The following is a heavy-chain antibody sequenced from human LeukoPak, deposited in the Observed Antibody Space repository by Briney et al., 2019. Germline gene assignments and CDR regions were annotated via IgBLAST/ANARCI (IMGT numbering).Heavy chain of an antibody. V-gene: IGHV4-39*01. J-gene: IGHJ5*02. D-gene: IGHD3-10*01. CDR1: GGSISSSSYY. Sequence: SETLSLTCTVAGGSISSSSYYGGWIRQPPGKGLEWSGSIYYSGSTYYNPSLKRRVTISVDTSKNQFSLKLSSVTAADTAVYYCARHPGITLVRGVIRWLCWFDPWGQGTLVTVSS. CDR3: ARHPGITLVRGVIRWLCWFDP. CDR2: IYYSGST.